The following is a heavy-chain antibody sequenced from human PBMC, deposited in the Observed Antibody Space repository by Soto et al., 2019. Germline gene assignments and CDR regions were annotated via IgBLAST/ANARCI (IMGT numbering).Heavy chain of an antibody. CDR1: GFTFDDYG. D-gene: IGHD3-10*01. Sequence: GGSLRLSCAASGFTFDDYGMSWVRQAPGKGLEWVSGINWNGVSTGYADSVKGRLTISRDKAKNSLYLQMISLMAEDTALYHCARDRVEGYGSGSYPYLYWFDPWGQGTLVTVSS. CDR3: ARDRVEGYGSGSYPYLYWFDP. J-gene: IGHJ5*02. CDR2: INWNGVST. V-gene: IGHV3-20*01.